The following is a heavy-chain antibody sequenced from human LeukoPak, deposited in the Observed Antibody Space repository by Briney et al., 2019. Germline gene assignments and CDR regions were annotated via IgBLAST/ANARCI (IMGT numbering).Heavy chain of an antibody. V-gene: IGHV1-46*01. J-gene: IGHJ4*02. Sequence: EGSVRVSCTASGYTFTSYYIHWVRQAPGQGLEWMGVINPNGGGTNYAQEFQGRVTMTRDMSTSTAYMELNSLSTEDMAVYYCARDLKRQDVAPTDMATTGDGDYWGQGTLVTVSS. CDR3: ARDLKRQDVAPTDMATTGDGDY. CDR2: INPNGGGT. CDR1: GYTFTSYY. D-gene: IGHD5-24*01.